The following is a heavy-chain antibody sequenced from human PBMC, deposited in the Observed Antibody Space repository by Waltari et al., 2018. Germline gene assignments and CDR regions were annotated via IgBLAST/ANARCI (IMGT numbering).Heavy chain of an antibody. J-gene: IGHJ4*02. V-gene: IGHV4-4*02. Sequence: QVQLQESGPGLVKPSGTLSLTCTVPGDSLSNNFFWSWVRQSPGKGLEWIGQVHQSGRSNYNPSLESRVTVSMDTSKNQFSLRVTSVTAADTAIYYCASDRGRGLYLDSWGQGTLVTVSP. CDR3: ASDRGRGLYLDS. CDR1: GDSLSNNFF. CDR2: VHQSGRS. D-gene: IGHD2-15*01.